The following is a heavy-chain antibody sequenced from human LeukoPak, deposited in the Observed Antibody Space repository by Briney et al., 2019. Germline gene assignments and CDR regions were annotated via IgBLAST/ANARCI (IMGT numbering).Heavy chain of an antibody. Sequence: GESLKISCKGSGYSFTSYWIGWVRQMPGKGLEWMGIIYPGDSDTRYSLSFQGQVTISADKSISTAYLQWSSLKASDTAMYYCARQFDRDRRMYYGMDVWGQGTTVTVSS. V-gene: IGHV5-51*01. J-gene: IGHJ6*02. D-gene: IGHD2-15*01. CDR1: GYSFTSYW. CDR3: ARQFDRDRRMYYGMDV. CDR2: IYPGDSDT.